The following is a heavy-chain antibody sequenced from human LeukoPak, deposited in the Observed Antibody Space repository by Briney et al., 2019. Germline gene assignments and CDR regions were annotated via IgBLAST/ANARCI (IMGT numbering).Heavy chain of an antibody. D-gene: IGHD6-19*01. V-gene: IGHV3-23*01. CDR2: ISGSGGST. CDR3: AKDSSGWYYFDY. J-gene: IGHJ4*02. Sequence: GGTLRLSCAASGFIFSSYGMSWVRQAPGKGLEWVSAISGSGGSTYYADSVKGRFTISRDNSKNTLYLQMNSLRAEDTAVYYCAKDSSGWYYFDYWGQGTLVTVSS. CDR1: GFIFSSYG.